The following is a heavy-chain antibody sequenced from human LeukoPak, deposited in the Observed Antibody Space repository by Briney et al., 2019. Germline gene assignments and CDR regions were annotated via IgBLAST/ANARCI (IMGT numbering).Heavy chain of an antibody. Sequence: ASLKVSCKASGFIVAAYYIHWVRLAPGQGLEWMGWISPNTGDPNYAQKFQGRISMTWDVSLSTAYLELTRVTSDDSAIYYCARDRNGQSTGAGDYWGQGTLGTASS. CDR1: GFIVAAYY. CDR2: ISPNTGDP. V-gene: IGHV1-2*02. CDR3: ARDRNGQSTGAGDY. J-gene: IGHJ4*02. D-gene: IGHD1-26*01.